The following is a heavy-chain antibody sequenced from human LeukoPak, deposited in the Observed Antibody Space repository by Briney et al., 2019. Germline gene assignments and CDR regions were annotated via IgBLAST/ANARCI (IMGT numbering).Heavy chain of an antibody. CDR2: ISYDGSNK. CDR3: ARDQGYGDYVGHFDY. J-gene: IGHJ4*02. Sequence: GRSLRLSCAASGFTFSSYAMHWVRQAPGKGLVGVAVISYDGSNKYYEDSVKGRFTISRDNSKNTLYLQMNSLRAEDTAVYYCARDQGYGDYVGHFDYWGRGTLVTVSS. CDR1: GFTFSSYA. V-gene: IGHV3-30-3*01. D-gene: IGHD4-17*01.